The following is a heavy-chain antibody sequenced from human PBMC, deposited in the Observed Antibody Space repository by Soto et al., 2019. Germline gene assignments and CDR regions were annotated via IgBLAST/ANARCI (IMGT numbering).Heavy chain of an antibody. CDR2: IYFDGITT. J-gene: IGHJ4*02. Sequence: EVQLVESGGGVVQPGGSLKLSCPASGFTFNTHWMHWVRKAPGKGLVWVSRIYFDGITTNYADSVKGRLTVSRDNAKNTVYLHVNTLRDEDTAVYYCASGGAMGVDYWGQGTMVTVSS. CDR1: GFTFNTHW. V-gene: IGHV3-74*01. D-gene: IGHD1-26*01. CDR3: ASGGAMGVDY.